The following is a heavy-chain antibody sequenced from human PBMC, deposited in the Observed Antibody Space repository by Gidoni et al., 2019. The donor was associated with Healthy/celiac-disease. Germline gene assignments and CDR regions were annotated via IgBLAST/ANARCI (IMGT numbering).Heavy chain of an antibody. CDR2: IYYRGST. D-gene: IGHD3-10*02. CDR1: GCSISRSSYY. Sequence: QLQLQDSGPGLVKPSETLSLTCTVSGCSISRSSYYWGGVRQPPGKGLVWIGSIYYRGSTYYNTAIKSRVTISVDTSKNQFSLKLSSVTAADTAVYYCARHVRDPQGGYYFDYWGQGTLVTVSS. J-gene: IGHJ4*02. CDR3: ARHVRDPQGGYYFDY. V-gene: IGHV4-39*01.